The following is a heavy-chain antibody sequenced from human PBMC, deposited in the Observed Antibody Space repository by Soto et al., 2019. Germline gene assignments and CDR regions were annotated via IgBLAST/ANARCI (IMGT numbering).Heavy chain of an antibody. J-gene: IGHJ6*02. CDR3: ARLRWGRLDDYYYYYGMDV. CDR2: IDPSDSYT. CDR1: GYSFTSYW. D-gene: IGHD3-16*01. V-gene: IGHV5-10-1*01. Sequence: GESLKISCKGSGYSFTSYWISWVRQMPGKGLEWMGRIDPSDSYTNYSPSFQGHVTISADKSISTAYLQWSSLKASDTAMYYCARLRWGRLDDYYYYYGMDVWGQGTTVTVSS.